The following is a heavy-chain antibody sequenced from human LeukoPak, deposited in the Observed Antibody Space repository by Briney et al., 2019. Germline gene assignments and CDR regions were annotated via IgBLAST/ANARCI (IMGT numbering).Heavy chain of an antibody. CDR1: GYTLTELS. D-gene: IGHD1-26*01. V-gene: IGHV1-24*01. CDR2: FDPEDGET. Sequence: RASVKVSCKVSGYTLTELSMHWVRQAPGKGLEWMGGFDPEDGETIYAQKFQGRVTMTEDTSTDTAYMELSSLRSEDTAVYYCATDVNSGSYYYFDYWGQGTRVTVSS. CDR3: ATDVNSGSYYYFDY. J-gene: IGHJ4*02.